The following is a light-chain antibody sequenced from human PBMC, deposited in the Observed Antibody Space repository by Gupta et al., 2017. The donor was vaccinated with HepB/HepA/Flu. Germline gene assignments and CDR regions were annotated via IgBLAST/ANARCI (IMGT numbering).Light chain of an antibody. CDR3: QCDGISPLT. V-gene: IGKV3-20*01. Sequence: EIVLTQSPGTLSLSPGERATLSCRASQYVSNDYLAWYQQKPGQAPRLLIYGASISLSGIPDRFSGSGSGTDFTLTISRLEPEDFAVYYCQCDGISPLTFGGGTKVEIK. J-gene: IGKJ4*01. CDR1: QYVSNDY. CDR2: GAS.